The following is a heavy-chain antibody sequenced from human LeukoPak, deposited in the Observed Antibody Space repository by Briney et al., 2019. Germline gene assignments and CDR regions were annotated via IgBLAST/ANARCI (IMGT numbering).Heavy chain of an antibody. CDR2: IHGSASYN. CDR1: GFIFSNYY. V-gene: IGHV3-21*06. J-gene: IGHJ6*03. Sequence: GGSLRLSCAASGFIFSNYYLNCVRQAPGKGLEWVSCIHGSASYNYYADSVKGRFTVSRDSAKNSLYLEMSSLRVEDTAVYYCVRAFGGYDSQRFYYNMDVWGKGTTVTVSS. D-gene: IGHD5-12*01. CDR3: VRAFGGYDSQRFYYNMDV.